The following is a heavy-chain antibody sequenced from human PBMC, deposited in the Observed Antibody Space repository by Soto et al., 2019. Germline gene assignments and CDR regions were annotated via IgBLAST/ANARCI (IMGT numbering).Heavy chain of an antibody. CDR3: ERLGKRCCSGGSWYVLEGGIDY. V-gene: IGHV5-51*01. D-gene: IGHD2-15*01. Sequence: GESLKISCKGSGYSFTSYWIGWVRQMPGKGLEWMGIIYPGDSDTRYSPSFQGQVTISADKSISTAYLQWSSLKASDTAIYYCERLGKRCCSGGSWYVLEGGIDYWGQGAPVNVSS. CDR2: IYPGDSDT. CDR1: GYSFTSYW. J-gene: IGHJ4*02.